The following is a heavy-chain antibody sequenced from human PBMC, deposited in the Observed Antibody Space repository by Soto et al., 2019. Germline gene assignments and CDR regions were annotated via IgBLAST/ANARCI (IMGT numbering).Heavy chain of an antibody. CDR2: IYLDDDK. V-gene: IGHV2-5*02. Sequence: QITLKESGPTLVRPAQTLTLTCDFSGFSLSTYHIGVAWIRQRPGKALDWLALIYLDDDKRYSPSLEDRLAISKDTSINQVVRTITIMDPGDTATYFCAHAGDYDLLTFDHWGPGTLVTVSS. CDR3: AHAGDYDLLTFDH. D-gene: IGHD4-17*01. CDR1: GFSLSTYHIG. J-gene: IGHJ4*02.